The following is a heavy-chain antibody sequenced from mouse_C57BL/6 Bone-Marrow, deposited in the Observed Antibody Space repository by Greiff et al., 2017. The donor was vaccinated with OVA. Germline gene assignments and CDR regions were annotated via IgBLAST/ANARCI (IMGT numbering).Heavy chain of an antibody. D-gene: IGHD1-1*01. Sequence: VQLQQSGPELVKPGASVKISCKASGYAFSSSWMNWVKQRPGKGLEWIGRIYPGDGDTNYNGKFKGKATLTADKSSSTAYMQLSSLTSEDSAVYFCALYYGSPFNYWGQGTTLTVSS. V-gene: IGHV1-82*01. CDR1: GYAFSSSW. CDR2: IYPGDGDT. J-gene: IGHJ2*01. CDR3: ALYYGSPFNY.